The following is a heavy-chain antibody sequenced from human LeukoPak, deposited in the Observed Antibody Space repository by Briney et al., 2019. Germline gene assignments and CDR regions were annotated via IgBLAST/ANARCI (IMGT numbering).Heavy chain of an antibody. CDR1: GGSISSSSYF. CDR2: MYTGGST. J-gene: IGHJ4*02. V-gene: IGHV4-39*01. Sequence: SETLSLTCTVSGGSISSSSYFWGWIRQPPGKGLEWIGSMYTGGSTYYNPSLESRVTISVGSSKNQFALKLNSVTAADTAVYYCASNERYCSGGNCYPRYFDYWGRGTLVTVSS. D-gene: IGHD2-15*01. CDR3: ASNERYCSGGNCYPRYFDY.